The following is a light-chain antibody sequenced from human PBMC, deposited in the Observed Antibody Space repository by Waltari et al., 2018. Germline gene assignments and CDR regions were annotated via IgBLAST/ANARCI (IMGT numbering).Light chain of an antibody. J-gene: IGLJ1*01. CDR1: SSDVGRYNY. CDR2: DVN. V-gene: IGLV2-11*01. Sequence: QSALAQPRSVSGSPGQSVTISCAGTSSDVGRYNYVSWYQHHPGQAPKVLIYDVNTRPPGVPDRFSGSKSGNTASLTISGLQAEDEADYYCCSYAGSPYVFGTGTKVTVL. CDR3: CSYAGSPYV.